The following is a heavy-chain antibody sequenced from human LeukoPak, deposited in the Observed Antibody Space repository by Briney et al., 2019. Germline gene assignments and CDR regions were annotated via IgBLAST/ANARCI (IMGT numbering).Heavy chain of an antibody. V-gene: IGHV1-46*01. J-gene: IGHJ4*02. CDR3: ARGKVVTMVRGVIITYFDY. CDR2: IFPSDGST. D-gene: IGHD3-10*01. Sequence: ASVKVSCTASGYSFTRYFIHWVRQAPGQGLEWMGIIFPSDGSTSYAQKFQGRVTMTRDTSTSTVYMELSSLRSEDTAVYYCARGKVVTMVRGVIITYFDYWGQGTLVTVSS. CDR1: GYSFTRYF.